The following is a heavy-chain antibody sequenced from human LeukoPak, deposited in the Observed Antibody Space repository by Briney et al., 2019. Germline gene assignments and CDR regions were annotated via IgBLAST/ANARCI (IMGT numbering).Heavy chain of an antibody. J-gene: IGHJ5*02. V-gene: IGHV3-23*01. Sequence: GSLRLSCAASGFTFNRYAMTLGRQAPGEGLEWVSAISGGGVNTYYADSVKGRFTISRDNSKNMLYLQMNSLRAEDTAVYYCAKTLGYSGYFSPWGQGTLVTVSS. D-gene: IGHD3-22*01. CDR1: GFTFNRYA. CDR3: AKTLGYSGYFSP. CDR2: ISGGGVNT.